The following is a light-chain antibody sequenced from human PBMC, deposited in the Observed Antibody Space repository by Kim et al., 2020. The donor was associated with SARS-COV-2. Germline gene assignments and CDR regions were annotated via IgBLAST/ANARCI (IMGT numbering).Light chain of an antibody. CDR1: NLGDKD. Sequence: SYELTQPPSVSVSPGQTASITCSGDNLGDKDARWYQQKAGQAPVLVIYQDSKRPSGIPERFSGSNSGNTATLTISGTQAMDEADYYCQAWDSNTAHVVFGGGTPLTVL. CDR3: QAWDSNTAHVV. V-gene: IGLV3-1*01. J-gene: IGLJ2*01. CDR2: QDS.